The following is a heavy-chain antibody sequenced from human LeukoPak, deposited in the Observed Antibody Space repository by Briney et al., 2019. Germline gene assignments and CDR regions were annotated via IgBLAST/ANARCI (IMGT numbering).Heavy chain of an antibody. D-gene: IGHD6-19*01. J-gene: IGHJ1*01. V-gene: IGHV4-59*01. Sequence: SETLSLTCTVSGGSISSYYWSWIRQPPGKGLEWIGCIYYSGSTNYNPSLKSRVTISGDTSKSQFSLKLSSVTAADTAVYYCASGWDAEYFQHWGQGTLVTVSS. CDR2: IYYSGST. CDR3: ASGWDAEYFQH. CDR1: GGSISSYY.